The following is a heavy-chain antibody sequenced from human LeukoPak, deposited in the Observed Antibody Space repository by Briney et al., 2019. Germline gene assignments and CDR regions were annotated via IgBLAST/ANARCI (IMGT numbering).Heavy chain of an antibody. J-gene: IGHJ6*02. CDR3: ARAMVRGSMDV. CDR2: IYYSGST. Sequence: SETLSLTCTVSGGSISSGGYYWSWIRQHPGKGLEWIGYIYYSGSTYYNPSLKSRVTISVDTSKNQSSLKLSSVTAADTAVYYCARAMVRGSMDVWGQGTRSPSP. D-gene: IGHD3-10*01. CDR1: GGSISSGGYY. V-gene: IGHV4-31*03.